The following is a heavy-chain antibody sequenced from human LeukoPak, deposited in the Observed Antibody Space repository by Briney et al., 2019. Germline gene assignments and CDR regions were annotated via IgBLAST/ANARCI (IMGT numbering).Heavy chain of an antibody. CDR2: IKQDGSEK. V-gene: IGHV3-7*01. Sequence: GGSLRLSCAASGFTFSSYWITWVRQAPGKGLEWVANIKQDGSEKYYVDSVKGRFTSSRDNAKNSLYLQMNSLRAEDTAVYYCARGAYCSGTSCYLVYDYYMDVWGKGTTVTVSS. J-gene: IGHJ6*03. CDR1: GFTFSSYW. CDR3: ARGAYCSGTSCYLVYDYYMDV. D-gene: IGHD2-2*01.